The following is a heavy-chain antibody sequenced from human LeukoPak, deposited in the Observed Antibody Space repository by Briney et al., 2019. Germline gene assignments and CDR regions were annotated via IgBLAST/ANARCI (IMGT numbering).Heavy chain of an antibody. CDR2: TYYRSKYYF. D-gene: IGHD4-17*01. J-gene: IGHJ4*02. CDR3: ARESTVTYTVDY. CDR1: GDSVSTNSAA. Sequence: SQTLSLTCAISGDSVSTNSAAWNWIRQSPSRGLEWLGRTYYRSKYYFDYAVSVKSRITINPDTSKNQFSLKLSSVTAADTAVYYCARESTVTYTVDYWGQGTLVTVSS. V-gene: IGHV6-1*01.